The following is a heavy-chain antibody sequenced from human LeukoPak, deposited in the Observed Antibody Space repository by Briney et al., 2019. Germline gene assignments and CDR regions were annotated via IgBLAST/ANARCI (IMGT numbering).Heavy chain of an antibody. CDR2: IVVGSGNT. D-gene: IGHD5-18*01. CDR1: GFTFTSSA. CDR3: AAGPSGYCYSYFDY. J-gene: IGHJ4*02. Sequence: TSVKVSCKASGFTFTSSAVQWVRQARGQRLEWIGWIVVGSGNTNYAQKFQERVTITRDMSTSTAYMELSSLRSEDTAVYYCAAGPSGYCYSYFDYWGQGTLVTVSS. V-gene: IGHV1-58*01.